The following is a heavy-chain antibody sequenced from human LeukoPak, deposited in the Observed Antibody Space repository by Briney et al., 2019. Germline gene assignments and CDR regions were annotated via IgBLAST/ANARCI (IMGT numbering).Heavy chain of an antibody. CDR1: GYTLTELS. CDR2: FDPEDGET. CDR3: ATKEAIFGVVYHFDY. Sequence: ASVKVSCKVSGYTLTELSMHWVRQAPGKGLEWMGGFDPEDGETIYAQKFQGRVTMTEDTSTDTAYMELSSLRSEDTAVNYCATKEAIFGVVYHFDYWGQGTLVTVSS. D-gene: IGHD3-3*01. V-gene: IGHV1-24*01. J-gene: IGHJ4*02.